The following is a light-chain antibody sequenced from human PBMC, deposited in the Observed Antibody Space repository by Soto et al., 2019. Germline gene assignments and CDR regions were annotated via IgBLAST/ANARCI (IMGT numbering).Light chain of an antibody. V-gene: IGLV2-14*01. Sequence: QSVLTQPASVSGTPGQSITISCTGSNSDVGIYDFVSWYQHHPGRAPKLIVSEVSHRPSGVSNRFSGSKSGNTASLTISGLQSEDEADYYCISYTAFTTYVFGSGTKLTVL. CDR2: EVS. J-gene: IGLJ1*01. CDR1: NSDVGIYDF. CDR3: ISYTAFTTYV.